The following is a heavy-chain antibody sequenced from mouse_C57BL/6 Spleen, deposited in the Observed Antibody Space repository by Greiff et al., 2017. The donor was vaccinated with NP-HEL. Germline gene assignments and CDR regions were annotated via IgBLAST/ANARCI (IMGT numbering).Heavy chain of an antibody. CDR3: ATGAGPWFAY. J-gene: IGHJ3*01. D-gene: IGHD3-3*01. CDR1: GFTFSDYG. Sequence: EVHLVESGGGLVKPGGSLKLSCAASGFTFSDYGMHWVRQAPEKGLEWVAYISSGSSTIYYVDTVKGRFTISRDNAKNTLFRQMTSLRSEDTARYYCATGAGPWFAYWGQGTLVTVSA. V-gene: IGHV5-17*01. CDR2: ISSGSSTI.